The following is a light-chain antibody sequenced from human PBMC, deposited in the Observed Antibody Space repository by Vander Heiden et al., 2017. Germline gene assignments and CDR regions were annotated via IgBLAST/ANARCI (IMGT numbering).Light chain of an antibody. CDR3: QQYGSSPMYT. CDR2: AAS. V-gene: IGKV3-20*01. Sequence: PGTLSLSPGEGATLSCRASQSVDSSYLAWYQQKPGQAPRLLIYAASSRATGIPDRFSGSGSGTDFTLTISRLEPEDFAVYYCQQYGSSPMYTFGQGTKLEIK. CDR1: QSVDSSY. J-gene: IGKJ2*01.